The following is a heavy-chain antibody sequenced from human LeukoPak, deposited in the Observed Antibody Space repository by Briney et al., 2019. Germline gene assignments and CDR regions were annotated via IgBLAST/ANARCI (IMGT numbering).Heavy chain of an antibody. J-gene: IGHJ5*02. D-gene: IGHD5-24*01. CDR2: INHSGST. V-gene: IGHV4-34*01. CDR1: GGSFSGYY. Sequence: PSETLSLTCAVYGGSFSGYYWSWIRQPPGKGLEWIGEINHSGSTNYNPSLKSRVTISVDTSKNQFSLKLSSVTAADTAVYYCARGGKMATTPWGQGTLVTVSS. CDR3: ARGGKMATTP.